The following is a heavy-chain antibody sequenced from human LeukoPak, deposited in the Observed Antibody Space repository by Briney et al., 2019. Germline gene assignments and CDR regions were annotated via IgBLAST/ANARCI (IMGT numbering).Heavy chain of an antibody. D-gene: IGHD3-10*01. V-gene: IGHV3-20*01. CDR3: VLTSGSGSYRGYLNY. Sequence: GGSLRLSCVASGFTFDDYGIGWVRQAPGKGLEWVSGINWNGGSTDYADSVKGRFTISRDNAKNSVYLQMSSLRVEDTALYHCVLTSGSGSYRGYLNYWGQGTPVTVSS. CDR1: GFTFDDYG. CDR2: INWNGGST. J-gene: IGHJ4*02.